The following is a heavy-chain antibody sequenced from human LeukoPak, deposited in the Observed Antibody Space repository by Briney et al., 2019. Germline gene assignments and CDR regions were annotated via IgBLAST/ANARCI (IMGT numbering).Heavy chain of an antibody. J-gene: IGHJ4*02. CDR1: GGTLSSYA. CDR3: ARGRCSSTSCYSDY. CDR2: IIPMFGTA. V-gene: IGHV1-69*13. Sequence: ASVKVSCKASGGTLSSYAISWVRQAPGQGLEWMGGIIPMFGTAKYAQKFQGRVTVTADESTSTAYMELSSLRSEDTAVYYCARGRCSSTSCYSDYWGQGTLVTVSS. D-gene: IGHD2-2*01.